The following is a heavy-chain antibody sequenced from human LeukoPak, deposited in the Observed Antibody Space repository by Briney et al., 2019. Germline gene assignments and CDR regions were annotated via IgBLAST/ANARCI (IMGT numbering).Heavy chain of an antibody. CDR2: IKRKTDGETT. J-gene: IGHJ4*02. Sequence: GGSLRLSCAASGFTFSNVWMSWVRQAPGTGLEWVGGIKRKTDGETTDYAATVKGRFTISRDDSKNTLYLQMNSLKPEDTAVYYCTTDWDLSGYYSRYYFDYWGQGTLVTVSS. V-gene: IGHV3-15*01. D-gene: IGHD3-22*01. CDR1: GFTFSNVW. CDR3: TTDWDLSGYYSRYYFDY.